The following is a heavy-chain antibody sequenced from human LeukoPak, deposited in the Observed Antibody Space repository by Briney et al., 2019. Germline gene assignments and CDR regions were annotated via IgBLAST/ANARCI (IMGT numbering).Heavy chain of an antibody. Sequence: PGGSLRLSCAASGLSFSSYGMHWVRQAPGKGLEWVAFIQYDGSNKFYADSVKGRFTISRDNAKNSLYLQMNSLRAEDTAFYYCARHDFWSGFKGGDYWGQGTLVTVSS. CDR1: GLSFSSYG. D-gene: IGHD3-3*01. V-gene: IGHV3-30*12. J-gene: IGHJ4*02. CDR3: ARHDFWSGFKGGDY. CDR2: IQYDGSNK.